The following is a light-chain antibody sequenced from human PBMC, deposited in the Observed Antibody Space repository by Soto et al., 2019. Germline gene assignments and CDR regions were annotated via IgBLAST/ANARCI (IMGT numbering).Light chain of an antibody. CDR2: GAS. CDR1: QSVSNNY. CDR3: QQYGSSPPWA. Sequence: EIVLTQSPGTLSLSPGERATLSCRASQSVSNNYLAWYQQKPGQAPGLLIYGASSRATGIPDRFSGSGSGTDFTLTFTRLEPEDVAVYDCQQYGSSPPWAFDQVTKVVIK. J-gene: IGKJ1*01. V-gene: IGKV3-20*01.